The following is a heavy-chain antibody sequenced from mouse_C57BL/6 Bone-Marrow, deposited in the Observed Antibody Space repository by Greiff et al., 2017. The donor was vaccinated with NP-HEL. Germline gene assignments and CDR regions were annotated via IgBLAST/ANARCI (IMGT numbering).Heavy chain of an antibody. J-gene: IGHJ4*01. CDR1: GYTFTSYW. CDR3: ARSEGPYYSSYDYAMDY. V-gene: IGHV1-59*01. Sequence: QVQLQQPGAELVRPGASVKLSCKASGYTFTSYWMHWVKQRPGQGLEWIGVIDPADSYTNYNQKFKGKATLTVDTSSSTAYMQLSSLTSEDSAVYYCARSEGPYYSSYDYAMDYWGQGTSVTVSS. D-gene: IGHD2-5*01. CDR2: IDPADSYT.